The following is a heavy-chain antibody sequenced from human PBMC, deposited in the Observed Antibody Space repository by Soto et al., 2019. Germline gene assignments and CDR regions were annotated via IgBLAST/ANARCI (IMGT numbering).Heavy chain of an antibody. CDR1: GYTFTTFG. V-gene: IGHV1-18*04. Sequence: SVKISCKASGYTFTTFGSSGVRQAPGQGLEWMGWISPHSGNTKYAQKFQGRLTMTTDTSANTAYMGPRSLRSDDTAMYFCERAPGVLITVKGDVHFWGRRTLVAICS. J-gene: IGHJ2*01. CDR3: ERAPGVLITVKGDVHF. D-gene: IGHD3-10*02. CDR2: ISPHSGNT.